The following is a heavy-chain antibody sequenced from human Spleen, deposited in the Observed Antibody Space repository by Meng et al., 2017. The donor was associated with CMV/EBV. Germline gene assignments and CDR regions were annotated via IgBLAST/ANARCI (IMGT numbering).Heavy chain of an antibody. V-gene: IGHV3-23*01. J-gene: IGHJ1*01. Sequence: GESLKISCAASGFIFSSYAMSWVRQAPERGLEWVSDISASGVNTYYTDSLKGRFTVSRDNSKNTLFLQLSSLRVEDTAVYYCARLGGESFQNWGQGTPVTVSS. D-gene: IGHD3-10*01. CDR3: ARLGGESFQN. CDR2: ISASGVNT. CDR1: GFIFSSYA.